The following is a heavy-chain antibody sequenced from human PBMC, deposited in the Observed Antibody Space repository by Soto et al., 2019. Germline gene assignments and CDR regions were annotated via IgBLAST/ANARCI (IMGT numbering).Heavy chain of an antibody. J-gene: IGHJ4*02. CDR1: GGSFSGYY. D-gene: IGHD3-3*01. CDR2: INHSGST. Sequence: SETLSLTCAVYGGSFSGYYWSWIRQPPGKGLEWIGEINHSGSTNYNPSLKSRVTISVDTSKNQFSLKLSSVTAADTAVYYCARVHDFWSGYYYYYWGQGTLVTVSS. V-gene: IGHV4-34*01. CDR3: ARVHDFWSGYYYYY.